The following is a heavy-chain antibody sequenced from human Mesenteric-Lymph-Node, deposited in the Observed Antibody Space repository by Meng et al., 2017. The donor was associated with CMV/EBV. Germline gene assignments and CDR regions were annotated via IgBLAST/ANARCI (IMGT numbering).Heavy chain of an antibody. Sequence: GESLKISCEASGNISNTQAMSWVRQAPGKGLEWVSGMSGSGATSFYARSVKGRFTMSRDSSRNTVYLQMSSLRVEDTAVYYCARIYDFWSGDVGFDHWGQGTLVTVSS. CDR1: GNISNTQA. J-gene: IGHJ4*02. CDR3: ARIYDFWSGDVGFDH. V-gene: IGHV3-23*01. CDR2: MSGSGATS. D-gene: IGHD3-3*01.